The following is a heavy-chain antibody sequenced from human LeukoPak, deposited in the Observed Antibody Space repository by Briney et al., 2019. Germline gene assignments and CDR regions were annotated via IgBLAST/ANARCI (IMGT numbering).Heavy chain of an antibody. D-gene: IGHD6-19*01. CDR3: ARIHSGYSSG. V-gene: IGHV4-39*01. Sequence: PSETLSLTCTVSGGSISSSSYYWGWIRQPPGKGLEWIGSIYYSGSTYYNPSLKSRVTISVDASKNQFSLKLSSVTAADTAVYYCARIHSGYSSGWGQGTLVTVSS. J-gene: IGHJ4*02. CDR1: GGSISSSSYY. CDR2: IYYSGST.